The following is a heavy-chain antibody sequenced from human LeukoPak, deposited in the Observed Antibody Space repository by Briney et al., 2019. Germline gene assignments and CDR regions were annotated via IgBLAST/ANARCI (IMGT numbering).Heavy chain of an antibody. Sequence: GGSLRLSCAASGFSFISYVMHWVRQAPGKGLEWVGVISDDGRNKKYADSVKGRFTISRDNSEDTLYLQMNSLRDEDTAVYYCAKRPSDYGDYVTYFDYWGQGTLVTVSS. CDR2: ISDDGRNK. D-gene: IGHD4-17*01. CDR3: AKRPSDYGDYVTYFDY. V-gene: IGHV3-30*18. J-gene: IGHJ4*02. CDR1: GFSFISYV.